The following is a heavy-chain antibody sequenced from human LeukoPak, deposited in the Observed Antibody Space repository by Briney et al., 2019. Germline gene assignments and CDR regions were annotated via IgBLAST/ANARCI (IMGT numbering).Heavy chain of an antibody. J-gene: IGHJ3*02. CDR3: ARDPRLLWFGELSRGDAFDI. CDR1: GGSISSYY. Sequence: SETLSLTCTVSGGSISSYYWSWIRQPPGKGLEWIGYIYYSGSTYYNPSLKSRVTISVDTSKNQFSLKLSSVTAADTAVYYCARDPRLLWFGELSRGDAFDIWGQGTMVTVSS. D-gene: IGHD3-10*01. CDR2: IYYSGST. V-gene: IGHV4-30-4*01.